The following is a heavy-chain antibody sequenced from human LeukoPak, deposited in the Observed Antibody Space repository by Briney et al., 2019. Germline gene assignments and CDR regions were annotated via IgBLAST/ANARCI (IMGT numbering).Heavy chain of an antibody. CDR1: GFTFSSYA. Sequence: GGSLRLSCAASGFTFSSYAMSWVRQAPGKGLEWVSGISGSGGSTYYAGSVKGRFTISRDNSKNPLYLQMNCLRAEDTAVYYCGGEARSGYHQKGDYWGQGTLVTVSS. D-gene: IGHD5-12*01. J-gene: IGHJ4*02. CDR3: GGEARSGYHQKGDY. CDR2: ISGSGGST. V-gene: IGHV3-23*01.